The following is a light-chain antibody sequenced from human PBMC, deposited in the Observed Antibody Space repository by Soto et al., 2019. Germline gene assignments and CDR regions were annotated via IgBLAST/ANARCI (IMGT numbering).Light chain of an antibody. J-gene: IGKJ4*01. Sequence: DIQMTQSPSSLSASIGDRVTITCRASQTVNTYLHWYQQKPGKAPKLLIYAASSLQSGVPSRFSGSGSGTDFTLTISSLQPEDFATYYCQQLNSYPPSFGGGTKVDIK. CDR2: AAS. CDR1: QTVNTY. CDR3: QQLNSYPPS. V-gene: IGKV1-9*01.